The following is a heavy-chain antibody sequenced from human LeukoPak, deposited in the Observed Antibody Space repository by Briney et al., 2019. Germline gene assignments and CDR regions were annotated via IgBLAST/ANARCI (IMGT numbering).Heavy chain of an antibody. CDR2: ISSSSSDI. D-gene: IGHD1-1*01. CDR3: AREMNDRELDFYYGMDV. Sequence: GGSLRLSCAASGFTFTSYTMNWVRQAPGKGLEWVSSISSSSSDISYADSLKGRFTISRDNANNLLYVQMNSLRAEDMAVYFCAREMNDRELDFYYGMDVWGQGPTVTVSS. CDR1: GFTFTSYT. V-gene: IGHV3-21*01. J-gene: IGHJ6*02.